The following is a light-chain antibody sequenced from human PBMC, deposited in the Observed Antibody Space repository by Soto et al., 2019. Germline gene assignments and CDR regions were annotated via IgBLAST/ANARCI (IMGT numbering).Light chain of an antibody. V-gene: IGLV1-44*01. Sequence: QSVLNQSPSASGTPGQRATISCSGSRSNIGSNTVNWYQQVPGTAPRLLIYANNQRPSGVPDRFSGSKSGTSASLAISGLQSEDEADYYCAAWDDRLNGPVFGGGTKVTVL. CDR1: RSNIGSNT. CDR3: AAWDDRLNGPV. J-gene: IGLJ3*02. CDR2: ANN.